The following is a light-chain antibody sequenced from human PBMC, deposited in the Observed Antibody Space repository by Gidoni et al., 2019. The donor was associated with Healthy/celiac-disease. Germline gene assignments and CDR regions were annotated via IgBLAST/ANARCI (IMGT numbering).Light chain of an antibody. CDR1: SSNIGSNT. V-gene: IGLV1-44*01. CDR3: AAWDDSLNGWV. CDR2: RNN. J-gene: IGLJ3*02. Sequence: SVLTKPPSASRTPGQRVTLACSGSSSNIGSNTVNWYQQLPGTAPKLFIYRNNPRPPGVPDRFSGSKSGTSASLAISGLQSEDEADYYCAAWDDSLNGWVFGGGTKLTVL.